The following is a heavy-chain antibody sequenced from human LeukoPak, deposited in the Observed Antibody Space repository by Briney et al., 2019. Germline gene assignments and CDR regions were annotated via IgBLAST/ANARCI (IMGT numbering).Heavy chain of an antibody. CDR2: IYYSGNT. V-gene: IGHV4-39*01. Sequence: PSETLSLTCIVSGGSVSSGSHYWAWIRQPPGMGLEWIGSIYYSGNTYYNPSLKSRVTISADTSKNQFLLKLSSVTATDTAVYYCARGEDVAAAGIDYWGQGTLVTVSS. CDR1: GGSVSSGSHY. D-gene: IGHD6-13*01. J-gene: IGHJ4*02. CDR3: ARGEDVAAAGIDY.